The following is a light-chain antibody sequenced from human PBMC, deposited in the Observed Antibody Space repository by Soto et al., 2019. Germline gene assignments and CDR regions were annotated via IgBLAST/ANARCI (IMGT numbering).Light chain of an antibody. CDR1: SSDVGGYNY. V-gene: IGLV2-11*01. Sequence: QSALTQPRSVSGSPGQSVTLSCTGTSSDVGGYNYVTWYQQYPGKAPKVMIYDVKTRPSGVPDLFSGSKSGNTASLTISGLQAEDEADYYCSSYAGDYTFVFGTGTKVTVL. CDR3: SSYAGDYTFV. J-gene: IGLJ1*01. CDR2: DVK.